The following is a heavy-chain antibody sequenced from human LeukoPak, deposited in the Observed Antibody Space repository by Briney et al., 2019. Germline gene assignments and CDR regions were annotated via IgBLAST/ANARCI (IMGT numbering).Heavy chain of an antibody. CDR3: AKGGYTSTWRNTFDY. D-gene: IGHD6-13*01. CDR2: IRYDGSNK. J-gene: IGHJ4*02. CDR1: GFTFSSYG. V-gene: IGHV3-30*02. Sequence: PGGSLRLSCAASGFTFSSYGMHWVRQAPGKGLEWVAFIRYDGSNKYYAASVKGRFTLSRDNPKNTLYLQIKSLRAEDTAVYYCAKGGYTSTWRNTFDYWGQGTLVTVSS.